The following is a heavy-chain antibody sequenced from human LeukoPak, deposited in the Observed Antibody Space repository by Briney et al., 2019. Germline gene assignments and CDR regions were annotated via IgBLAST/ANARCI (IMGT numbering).Heavy chain of an antibody. CDR1: GFTFSSYA. V-gene: IGHV3-23*01. D-gene: IGHD4-17*01. Sequence: QAGGSLRLSCAASGFTFSSYAMSWVRQAPGKGLEWVSAISGSGGSTYYTDSVKGRFTISRDNSKHTLYLQMNSLRAEDTAVYYCAKQPYGDSLAEYFQHWGQGTLVTVSS. CDR3: AKQPYGDSLAEYFQH. J-gene: IGHJ1*01. CDR2: ISGSGGST.